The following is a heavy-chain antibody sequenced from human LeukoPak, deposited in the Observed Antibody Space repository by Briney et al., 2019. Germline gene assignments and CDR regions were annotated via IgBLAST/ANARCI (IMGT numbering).Heavy chain of an antibody. V-gene: IGHV3-21*01. D-gene: IGHD6-19*01. J-gene: IGHJ5*02. CDR2: ISSSSSYI. CDR3: ARGIAVAGKAS. Sequence: GGSLRLSCAASGFTFSSYEMNWVRQAPGKGLEWVSSISSSSSYIYYADSVKGRFTISRDNAKNSLYLQMNSLRAEDTAVYYCARGIAVAGKASWGQGTLVTVSS. CDR1: GFTFSSYE.